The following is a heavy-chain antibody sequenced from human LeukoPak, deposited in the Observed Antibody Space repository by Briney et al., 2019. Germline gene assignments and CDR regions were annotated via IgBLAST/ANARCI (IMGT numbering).Heavy chain of an antibody. CDR3: ARARGDDSSGYGY. V-gene: IGHV4-4*07. D-gene: IGHD3-22*01. J-gene: IGHJ4*02. CDR2: IYTSGST. Sequence: PSETLSLTCTVSGGSISSYYWSWIGQPAGKGLKWIGRIYTSGSTNYTPTIKSRVTISLDTSNNQFSLKLSSVTAADTAVYYCARARGDDSSGYGYWGQGTLVTVSS. CDR1: GGSISSYY.